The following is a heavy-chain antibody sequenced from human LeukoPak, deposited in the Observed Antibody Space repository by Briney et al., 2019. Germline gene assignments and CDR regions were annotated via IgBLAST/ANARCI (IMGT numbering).Heavy chain of an antibody. D-gene: IGHD5-18*01. Sequence: GGSLRLSCAASGFTFSSYAMHWVRQAPGKGLEWVAVISYDGSNKYYADSVKGRFTISRDNSKNTLYLQMNSLRVEDTAVYYCARGGYSNGLLPPFDYWGQGTLVTVSS. CDR3: ARGGYSNGLLPPFDY. CDR1: GFTFSSYA. CDR2: ISYDGSNK. J-gene: IGHJ4*02. V-gene: IGHV3-30-3*01.